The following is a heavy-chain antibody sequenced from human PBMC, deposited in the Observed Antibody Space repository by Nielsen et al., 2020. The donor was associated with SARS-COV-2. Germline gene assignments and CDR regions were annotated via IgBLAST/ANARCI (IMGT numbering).Heavy chain of an antibody. CDR1: GGSITGYF. CDR2: IYSDGST. V-gene: IGHV4-4*09. D-gene: IGHD2-2*03. CDR3: ARGAMDWDF. Sequence: SETLSLTCTVSGGSITGYFWSWIRQPPGKGLEWIGHIYSDGSTYYTPSLKSRVTMLIDPPKNQFTLRLTSVTAADTAVYFCARGAMDWDFWGQGTLVTVSS. J-gene: IGHJ4*02.